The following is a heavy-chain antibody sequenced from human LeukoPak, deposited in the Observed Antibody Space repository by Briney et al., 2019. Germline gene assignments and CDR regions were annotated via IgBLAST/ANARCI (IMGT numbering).Heavy chain of an antibody. CDR3: ASGHYYGSGSYFGWFDP. Sequence: SETLSLTCTVSGGSISSYYWSWIRQPPGKVLEWIGYIYYSGSTNYNPSLKSRVTISVDTSKNQFSLKLSSVTAADTAVYYCASGHYYGSGSYFGWFDPWGQGTLVTVSS. CDR1: GGSISSYY. J-gene: IGHJ5*02. CDR2: IYYSGST. V-gene: IGHV4-59*08. D-gene: IGHD3-10*01.